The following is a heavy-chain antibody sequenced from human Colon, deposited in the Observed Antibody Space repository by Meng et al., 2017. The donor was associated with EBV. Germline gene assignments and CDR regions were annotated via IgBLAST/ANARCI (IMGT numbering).Heavy chain of an antibody. Sequence: QVQLVDLGVGWAQPGGSLRLSCVALGFTFRSDDMHWVRQAPGKGPGWVAVISTDGNNKDYVESVRGRFTISRDNSKNTVHLQMDSLRPEDTAVYYCARDRGGFWGQGTLVTVSS. CDR3: ARDRGGF. J-gene: IGHJ4*02. CDR1: GFTFRSDD. CDR2: ISTDGNNK. D-gene: IGHD3-10*01. V-gene: IGHV3-30-3*01.